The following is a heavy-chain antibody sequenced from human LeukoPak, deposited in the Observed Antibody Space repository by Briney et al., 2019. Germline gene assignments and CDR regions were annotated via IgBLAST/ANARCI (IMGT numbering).Heavy chain of an antibody. J-gene: IGHJ4*02. CDR3: ARGPNSNWSGLDF. D-gene: IGHD6-6*01. CDR2: ISPTGSTT. CDR1: GFSFSGHW. V-gene: IGHV3-74*01. Sequence: GGSLRLSCTASGFSFSGHWMHWARQLPGKGLVWVSRISPTGSTTSYADSVKGRLTVSRDNAKNTLYLQVNNLRAEDTAVYYCARGPNSNWSGLDFWGQGTLLTVSS.